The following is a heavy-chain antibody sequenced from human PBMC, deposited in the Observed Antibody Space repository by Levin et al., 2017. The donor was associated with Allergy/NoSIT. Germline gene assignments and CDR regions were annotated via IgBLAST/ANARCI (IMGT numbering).Heavy chain of an antibody. CDR3: ARDTGGFAFET. V-gene: IGHV4-59*01. Sequence: SQTLSLTCTVSGVSISIFYWSWIRQPPGKGLEWIGYIHSSGRTNYNPSLKSRVTTSVDTSKNQFSLKLNSVTSADTAVYFCARDTGGFAFETWGQGSLVTVSS. CDR2: IHSSGRT. CDR1: GVSISIFY. J-gene: IGHJ3*02. D-gene: IGHD1-26*01.